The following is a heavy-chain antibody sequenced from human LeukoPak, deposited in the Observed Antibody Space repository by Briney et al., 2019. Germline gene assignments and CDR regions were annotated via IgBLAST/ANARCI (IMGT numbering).Heavy chain of an antibody. CDR2: ISSSSSYI. CDR1: GFTFSSYS. V-gene: IGHV3-21*01. J-gene: IGHJ2*01. D-gene: IGHD3-3*01. Sequence: GGSLRLSCAASGFTFSSYSMSWVRQAPGEGLEWVSSISSSSSYIYYADSVKGRFTISRDNAKNSLYLQMNSLRAEDTAVYYCARVYGRITIFGEYWYFDLWGRGTLVTVSS. CDR3: ARVYGRITIFGEYWYFDL.